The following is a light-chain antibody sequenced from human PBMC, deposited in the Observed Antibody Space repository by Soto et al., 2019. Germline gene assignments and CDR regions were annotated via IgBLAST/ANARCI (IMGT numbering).Light chain of an antibody. CDR1: SRDVGGYNY. Sequence: QSALTRPPSASGSPGQTVTFACTGTSRDVGGYNYVSWYQQHPGKAPKLMIYEVNKRPSGVPDRFSGSKSGNTASLTVSGLQAEDEADYYCSSYGGSNALVFGGGTKLTVL. CDR2: EVN. V-gene: IGLV2-8*01. CDR3: SSYGGSNALV. J-gene: IGLJ2*01.